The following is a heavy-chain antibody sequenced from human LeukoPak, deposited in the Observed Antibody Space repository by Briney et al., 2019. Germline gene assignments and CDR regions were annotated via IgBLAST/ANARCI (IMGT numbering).Heavy chain of an antibody. V-gene: IGHV3-21*01. Sequence: GGSLRLSCAASGFTFSSYAMNWVRQAPGRGLEWVSCISSSSSLIFYSDSVRGRFTISRDNAKNLLYLHMNSLRVEDTAVYYCAKVDRGDYSSSPVPYYNYYMNVWGKGTTVTVSS. D-gene: IGHD6-13*01. CDR2: ISSSSSLI. CDR1: GFTFSSYA. J-gene: IGHJ6*03. CDR3: AKVDRGDYSSSPVPYYNYYMNV.